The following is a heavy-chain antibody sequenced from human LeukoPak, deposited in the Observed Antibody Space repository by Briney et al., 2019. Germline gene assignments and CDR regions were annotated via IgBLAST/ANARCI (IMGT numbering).Heavy chain of an antibody. V-gene: IGHV1-2*02. CDR1: GYTXTGYY. CDR2: INPDSGGT. Sequence: GASVKVSCKASGYTXTGYYIHWVRQAPGQGLEWMGWINPDSGGTNFPQKFQGRVTMTRDTSISTAYMELSRLRSDDTAVYYCARGDSYGYTSGFDYWGQGTLVTVSS. D-gene: IGHD5-18*01. CDR3: ARGDSYGYTSGFDY. J-gene: IGHJ4*02.